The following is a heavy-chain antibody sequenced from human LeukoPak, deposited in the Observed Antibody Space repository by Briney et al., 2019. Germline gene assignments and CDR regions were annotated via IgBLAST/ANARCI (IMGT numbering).Heavy chain of an antibody. CDR3: ARQTSGGYLDY. CDR2: IYDSGTT. CDR1: GGSLSNNY. J-gene: IGHJ4*02. V-gene: IGHV4-59*08. Sequence: SQTLSLACTVSGGSLSNNYWSWIRQPPGKKLEWIGYIYDSGTTNDNQSHGSRTTISLDTSNNQFSLNLNSVTAADTAVYCCARQTSGGYLDYWGQGTLVTVSS. D-gene: IGHD2-15*01.